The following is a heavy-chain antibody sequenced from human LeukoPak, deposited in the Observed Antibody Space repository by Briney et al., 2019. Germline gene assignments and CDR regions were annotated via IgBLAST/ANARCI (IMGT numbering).Heavy chain of an antibody. J-gene: IGHJ4*02. CDR2: MSGSGGST. CDR3: AKDRTEAAGYSLAYPGFSEFDY. D-gene: IGHD6-13*01. V-gene: IGHV3-23*01. Sequence: GGSLRLSCAASGFTFSSYAMSWVRQAPGKGLEWVSAMSGSGGSTYYADSVKGRFTISRDDSKDTLYLHMNSLRAEDTALYYCAKDRTEAAGYSLAYPGFSEFDYWGQGTLVSVSS. CDR1: GFTFSSYA.